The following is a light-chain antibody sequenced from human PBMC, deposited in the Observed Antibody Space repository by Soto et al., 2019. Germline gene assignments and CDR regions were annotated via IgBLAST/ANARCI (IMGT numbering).Light chain of an antibody. Sequence: EIVLTQSPGTLSLSPGERATLSCRASQSVSSSYLAWYQQTPGQAPRLLIYAASSRATGIPDRFSGSGSGTNFTLTISRLEPEDSAVYYCQQYGSSQYTFGQGTKLEIK. CDR2: AAS. J-gene: IGKJ2*01. V-gene: IGKV3-20*01. CDR1: QSVSSSY. CDR3: QQYGSSQYT.